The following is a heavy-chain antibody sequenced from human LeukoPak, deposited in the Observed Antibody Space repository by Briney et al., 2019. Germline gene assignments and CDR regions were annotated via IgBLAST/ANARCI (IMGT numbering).Heavy chain of an antibody. CDR3: ARANRGYYDSSGYSPWFDP. V-gene: IGHV4-59*11. D-gene: IGHD3-22*01. J-gene: IGHJ5*02. CDR1: GGSFSSHY. CDR2: IYYSGST. Sequence: SETLSLTCTVSGGSFSSHYWSWIRQPPGKGLEWIGYIYYSGSTNYNPSLKSRVTISVDTSKNQFSLKLSSVTAADTAVYYCARANRGYYDSSGYSPWFDPWGQGTLVTVSS.